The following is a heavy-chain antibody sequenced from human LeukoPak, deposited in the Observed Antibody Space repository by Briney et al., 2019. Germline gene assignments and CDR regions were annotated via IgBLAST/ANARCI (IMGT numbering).Heavy chain of an antibody. Sequence: SETLSFTCAVYGGSFSGYYWSWIRQPPGKGLEGIGEINHSGSTNYNPSLKSRVTISVDTSKNQFSLKLSSVTAADTAVYYCARGHAQNDYGERHYYYDVMDVWGQGTTVTVSS. CDR1: GGSFSGYY. CDR2: INHSGST. CDR3: ARGHAQNDYGERHYYYDVMDV. D-gene: IGHD4-17*01. V-gene: IGHV4-34*01. J-gene: IGHJ6*02.